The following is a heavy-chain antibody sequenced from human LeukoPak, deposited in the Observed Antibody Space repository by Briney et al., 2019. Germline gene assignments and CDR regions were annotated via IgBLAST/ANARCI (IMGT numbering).Heavy chain of an antibody. CDR1: GYSISSSNW. Sequence: SETLSLTSAVSGYSISSSNWWGWVRQPPGKGLEWIGYIHYSGSTYYNPSLMSRVTMSVDTSKNLFSLKLSSVTAVDTAVYYCARKHRWNGLYFDYWGQGTLVTVSS. D-gene: IGHD1-1*01. V-gene: IGHV4-28*01. J-gene: IGHJ4*02. CDR2: IHYSGST. CDR3: ARKHRWNGLYFDY.